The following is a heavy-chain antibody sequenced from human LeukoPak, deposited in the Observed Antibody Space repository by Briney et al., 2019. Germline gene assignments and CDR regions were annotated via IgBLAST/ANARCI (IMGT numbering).Heavy chain of an antibody. D-gene: IGHD3-3*01. CDR2: INGDGTST. Sequence: GGSLRLSCVASGFTLSNYWMHWVRQAPGEGLVWVSHINGDGTSTGYADSVRGRFTISRDNAKNTLYLQMKSLRAEDTAVYYCARDYGSGMDCWGQGTQVTVSS. CDR3: ARDYGSGMDC. V-gene: IGHV3-74*01. J-gene: IGHJ4*02. CDR1: GFTLSNYW.